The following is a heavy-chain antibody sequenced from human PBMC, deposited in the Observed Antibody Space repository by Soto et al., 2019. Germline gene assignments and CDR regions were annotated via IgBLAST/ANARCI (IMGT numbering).Heavy chain of an antibody. Sequence: SQPLSLTCAISGDSVSSNSAAWNWIRQSPSRGLEWLGRTYYRSKWYNDYAVSVKSRITINPDTSRNQFSLQLNSVTPEDTAVYYCARDFNIVAHQYYYGMDVWGQGTTVTVSS. V-gene: IGHV6-1*01. CDR3: ARDFNIVAHQYYYGMDV. D-gene: IGHD5-12*01. CDR1: GDSVSSNSAA. J-gene: IGHJ6*02. CDR2: TYYRSKWYN.